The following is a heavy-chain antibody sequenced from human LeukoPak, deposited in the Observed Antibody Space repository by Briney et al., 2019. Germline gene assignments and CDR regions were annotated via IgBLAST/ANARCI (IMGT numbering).Heavy chain of an antibody. CDR1: GFTFSNYM. D-gene: IGHD3-10*01. Sequence: PGVSLRLSCAASGFTFSNYMIAWVRQAPGKGLVWVSTVNSDGSSTAYADSVKGRFTISRDNAENTVFLQLHSLRAEDTAVYYCTRGHPGKLDYWGQGTLVTVSS. V-gene: IGHV3-74*01. CDR3: TRGHPGKLDY. J-gene: IGHJ4*02. CDR2: VNSDGSST.